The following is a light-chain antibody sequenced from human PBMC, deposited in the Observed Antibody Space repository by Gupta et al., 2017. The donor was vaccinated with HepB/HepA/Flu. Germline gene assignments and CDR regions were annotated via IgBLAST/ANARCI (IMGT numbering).Light chain of an antibody. Sequence: SYELTQPPSVSVSPGQTASITCSGDKLGDKYACWYQQKPGQSPVLVIYQDSKRPSGIPERFSGSNSGNTATLTISGTQAMEEADYYCQAWDSSNVVVGGGTKLTVL. CDR1: KLGDKY. CDR3: QAWDSSNVV. J-gene: IGLJ2*01. CDR2: QDS. V-gene: IGLV3-1*01.